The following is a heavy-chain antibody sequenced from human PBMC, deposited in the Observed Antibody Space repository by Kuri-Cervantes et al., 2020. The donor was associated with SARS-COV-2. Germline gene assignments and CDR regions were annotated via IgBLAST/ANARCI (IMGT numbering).Heavy chain of an antibody. CDR1: GFTFSSYA. Sequence: GESLKISCAASGFTFSSYAMHWVRQAPGKGLEWVAVISYDGSNKYHADSVKGRFTISRDNSKNTLYLQMNSLRAEDTAVYYCARDRGIVETFDYWGQGTLVTVSS. CDR3: ARDRGIVETFDY. D-gene: IGHD2/OR15-2a*01. J-gene: IGHJ4*02. V-gene: IGHV3-30-3*01. CDR2: ISYDGSNK.